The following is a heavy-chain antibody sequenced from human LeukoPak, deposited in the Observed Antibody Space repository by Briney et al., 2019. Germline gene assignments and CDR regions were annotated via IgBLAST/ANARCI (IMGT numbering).Heavy chain of an antibody. CDR2: IYTSGST. CDR1: GGSISSSSYY. D-gene: IGHD3-3*01. J-gene: IGHJ6*03. CDR3: ARDEYYDFWSGFGENYMDV. V-gene: IGHV4-61*02. Sequence: PSETLSLTCTVSGGSISSSSYYWGWIRQPAGKGLEWIGRIYTSGSTNYNPSLKSRVTMSVDTSKNQFSLKLSSVTAADTAVYYCARDEYYDFWSGFGENYMDVWGKGTTVTVSS.